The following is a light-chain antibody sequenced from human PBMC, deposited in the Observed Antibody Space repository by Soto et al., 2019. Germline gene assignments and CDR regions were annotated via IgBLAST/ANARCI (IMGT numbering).Light chain of an antibody. CDR3: HQFYTWPRT. CDR2: GAS. CDR1: QTVTTD. V-gene: IGKV3-15*01. Sequence: EIVMTQSPVTLSVSPGERATLSCRASQTVTTDLAWYQQKPGQAPRLVIHGASTRATDFPARFSGSGSGTEFSLTISSVQSEDIAVYYCHQFYTWPRTFGQGTKVEIK. J-gene: IGKJ1*01.